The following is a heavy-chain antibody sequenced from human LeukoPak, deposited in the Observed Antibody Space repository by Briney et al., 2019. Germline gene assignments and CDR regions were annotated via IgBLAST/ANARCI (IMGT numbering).Heavy chain of an antibody. J-gene: IGHJ4*02. Sequence: SETLSLTCTVSGGSISTGIYYWGWIRQPPGKGLEWVGGLYTSGSTNYNPSLKSRVTISVDTSKNQFSLKLSSVTAADTAVYYCASVGRRDGYKTSYYFDYWGQGTLVTVSS. CDR1: GGSISTGIYY. CDR2: LYTSGST. V-gene: IGHV4-61*02. CDR3: ASVGRRDGYKTSYYFDY. D-gene: IGHD5-24*01.